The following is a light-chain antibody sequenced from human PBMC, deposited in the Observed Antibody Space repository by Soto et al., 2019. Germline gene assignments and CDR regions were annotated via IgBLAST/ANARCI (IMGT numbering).Light chain of an antibody. Sequence: DIQLTQSPSFLSASVGDRVTITCRASQGIRTYLAWYQQKPGKAPKLLIYSASTLQSGVPSRFSGSGSGTEFTLTISSLQPEDFESYYCQQSNSYPYTFGQGTKLEIK. CDR2: SAS. J-gene: IGKJ2*01. V-gene: IGKV1-9*01. CDR3: QQSNSYPYT. CDR1: QGIRTY.